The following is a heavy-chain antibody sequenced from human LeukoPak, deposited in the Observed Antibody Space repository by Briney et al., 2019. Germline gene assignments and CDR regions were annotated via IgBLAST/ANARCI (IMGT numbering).Heavy chain of an antibody. Sequence: ASVKVSCKASGYTFTGYYMHWVRQAPGQGLEWMGWINPNSGGTNYAQKFQGRVTMTRDPPISTAYMELSRLRSDDTAVYYCASSLYDFARFDPWGQGTLVTVSS. CDR3: ASSLYDFARFDP. CDR1: GYTFTGYY. V-gene: IGHV1-2*02. J-gene: IGHJ5*02. CDR2: INPNSGGT. D-gene: IGHD3-3*01.